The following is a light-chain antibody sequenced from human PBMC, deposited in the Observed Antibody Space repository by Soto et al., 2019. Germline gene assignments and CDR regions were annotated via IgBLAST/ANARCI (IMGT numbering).Light chain of an antibody. CDR3: QQYGSSLWT. CDR2: GAS. Sequence: EIVLSQSPGTLSLTAGKRATLSCRASQSVSSSYLAWYQQKPGQAPRLLIYGASSRATGIPDRFSGSGSGTDFTLTISRLEPEDFAVYYCQQYGSSLWTFGQGTKVDIK. J-gene: IGKJ1*01. V-gene: IGKV3-20*01. CDR1: QSVSSSY.